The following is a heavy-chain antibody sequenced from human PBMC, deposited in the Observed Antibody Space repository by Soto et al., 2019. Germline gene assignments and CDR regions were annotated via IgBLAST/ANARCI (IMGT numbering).Heavy chain of an antibody. D-gene: IGHD3-10*01. CDR1: GFTVSSNY. CDR2: IYSGGST. V-gene: IGHV3-66*01. CDR3: ARVLRSKRAFDI. J-gene: IGHJ3*02. Sequence: GGSLRLSCAASGFTVSSNYMSWVRQATGKGLEWVSVIYSGGSTYYADSVKGRFTISRDNSKNPLYLQMNSLRAEDTAVYYCARVLRSKRAFDIWGQGTMVTVSS.